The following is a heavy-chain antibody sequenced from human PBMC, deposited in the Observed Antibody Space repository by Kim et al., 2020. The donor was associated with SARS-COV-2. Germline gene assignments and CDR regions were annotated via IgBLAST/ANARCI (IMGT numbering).Heavy chain of an antibody. J-gene: IGHJ3*02. V-gene: IGHV3-30-3*01. CDR3: ARDSGGAFDI. CDR1: GFTFSSYA. CDR2: ISDDGSNK. D-gene: IGHD3-10*01. Sequence: GGSLRLSCAASGFTFSSYAMHWVRQAPGKGPEGVALISDDGSNKYYADSVKGRFTISSDNSKNTMYLHMKSLRAEDTAVYYCARDSGGAFDIWGQGTMVTVSS.